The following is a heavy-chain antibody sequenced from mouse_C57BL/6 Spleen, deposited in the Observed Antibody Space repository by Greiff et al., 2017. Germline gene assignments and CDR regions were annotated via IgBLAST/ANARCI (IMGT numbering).Heavy chain of an antibody. CDR3: ARSEGMDCYYPGFAY. J-gene: IGHJ3*01. V-gene: IGHV1-4*01. CDR1: GYTFTSYT. CDR2: INPSSGYT. D-gene: IGHD2-3*01. Sequence: QVQLQQSGAELARPGASVKMSCKASGYTFTSYTMHWVKQRPGQGLEWIGYINPSSGYTKYNQKFKDKATLSADKSSSTAYMQLSSLTSEDSAVYYCARSEGMDCYYPGFAYWGQGTLVTVSA.